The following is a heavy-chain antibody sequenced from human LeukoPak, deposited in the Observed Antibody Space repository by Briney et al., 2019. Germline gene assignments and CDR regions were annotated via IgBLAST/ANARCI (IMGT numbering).Heavy chain of an antibody. V-gene: IGHV3-15*01. CDR3: TTVTMVREIN. CDR2: IKSKGDGGTT. Sequence: KPGGSLRLSCAASGFTFRYAYMNWVRQAPGKGPEWVGRIKSKGDGGTTDYAAPVKGRFTISRDDSKNMLYLQMNSLTTEDTAVYYCTTVTMVREINWGQGTLVTVSS. J-gene: IGHJ4*02. D-gene: IGHD3-10*01. CDR1: GFTFRYAY.